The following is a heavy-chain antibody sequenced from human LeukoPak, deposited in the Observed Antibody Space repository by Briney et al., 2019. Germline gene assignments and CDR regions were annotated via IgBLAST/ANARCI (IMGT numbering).Heavy chain of an antibody. D-gene: IGHD1-26*01. Sequence: VASVKVSCKASGGTFSSYAISWVRQAPGQGLEWMGGIIPIFGTENYAQKFQGRVTITTDESTSTAYMELSSLRSEDTAVYYCARVPLVGATWFDYWGQGTLVTVSS. CDR3: ARVPLVGATWFDY. J-gene: IGHJ4*02. V-gene: IGHV1-69*05. CDR1: GGTFSSYA. CDR2: IIPIFGTE.